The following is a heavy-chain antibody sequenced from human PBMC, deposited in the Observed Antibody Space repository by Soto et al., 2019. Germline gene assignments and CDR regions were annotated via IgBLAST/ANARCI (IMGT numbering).Heavy chain of an antibody. J-gene: IGHJ4*02. D-gene: IGHD5-12*01. V-gene: IGHV3-11*01. Sequence: QVQLVESGGGLVKPGGSLRLSCAASGFTFSDYYMSWIRQAPGKGLEWVSYISSSGNTIYYADPVKGRFTISRANAKNSLYLQMNSLRAEDTAVYYCARDLAEMATNPFDYGGQGTLVTVSS. CDR3: ARDLAEMATNPFDY. CDR2: ISSSGNTI. CDR1: GFTFSDYY.